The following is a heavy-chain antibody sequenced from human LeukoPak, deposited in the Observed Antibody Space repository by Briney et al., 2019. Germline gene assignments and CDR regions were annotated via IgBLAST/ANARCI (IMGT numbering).Heavy chain of an antibody. CDR3: ARGRYYYDTNDYYYGSYFNS. CDR2: IGSAGDT. J-gene: IGHJ4*02. V-gene: IGHV3-13*01. CDR1: GFTFSTYD. Sequence: GGSLRLSCVASGFTFSTYDMHWVRQATGKSLEWVSAIGSAGDTYYPASLKGRFTISRENAENSLYLQMNSLRAEDTAVYYCARGRYYYDTNDYYYGSYFNSWGQGTGVTVSS. D-gene: IGHD3-22*01.